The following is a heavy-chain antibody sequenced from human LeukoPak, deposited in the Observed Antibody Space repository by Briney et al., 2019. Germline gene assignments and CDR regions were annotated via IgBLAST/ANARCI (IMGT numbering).Heavy chain of an antibody. J-gene: IGHJ4*02. V-gene: IGHV3-30-3*01. CDR3: AKDLDYGSGSYHFDY. CDR1: GFTFSSYA. Sequence: GRSLRLSCAASGFTFSSYAIHWVRQAPGKGLERVAVIAYDGINKYYADSVKGRFTISRDNSKKTLYLQMNSLRAEDTAVYYCAKDLDYGSGSYHFDYWGQGTLVTVSS. CDR2: IAYDGINK. D-gene: IGHD3-10*01.